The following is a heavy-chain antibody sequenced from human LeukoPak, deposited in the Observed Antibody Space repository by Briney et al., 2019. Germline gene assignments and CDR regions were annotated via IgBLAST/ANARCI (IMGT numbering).Heavy chain of an antibody. CDR2: ISTSDGDT. CDR1: GYDFTTYG. CDR3: VGDSTSREGKPFDS. J-gene: IGHJ4*02. V-gene: IGHV1-18*01. D-gene: IGHD1-14*01. Sequence: ASVKVSCKASGYDFTTYGISWVRQAPGQGLEWMGWISTSDGDTRYQQKFQGKVTMTKDTPASTVYMDLRSLTSDDTAVYWCVGDSTSREGKPFDSWGQGTLVTVSS.